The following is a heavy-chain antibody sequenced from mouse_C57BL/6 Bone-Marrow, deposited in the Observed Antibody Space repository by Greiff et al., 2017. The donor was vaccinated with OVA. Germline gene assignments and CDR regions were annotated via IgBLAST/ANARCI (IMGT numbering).Heavy chain of an antibody. CDR1: GFTFSDYY. Sequence: EVQLVESGGGLVQPGGSLKLSCAASGFTFSDYYMYWVRQTPEKRLEWVAYISNGGGSTYYPDTVKGRFTISRDNAKNTLYLQMSRLKSEDTAMYYCARQGYYYGSSPYFDYWGQGTTLTVSS. V-gene: IGHV5-12*01. D-gene: IGHD1-1*01. CDR3: ARQGYYYGSSPYFDY. J-gene: IGHJ2*01. CDR2: ISNGGGST.